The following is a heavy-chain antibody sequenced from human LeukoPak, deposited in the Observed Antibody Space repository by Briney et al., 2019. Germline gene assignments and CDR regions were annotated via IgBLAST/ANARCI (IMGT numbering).Heavy chain of an antibody. J-gene: IGHJ4*02. CDR2: ISAYNGNT. D-gene: IGHD5-24*01. Sequence: ASVKVSCKASGYTFTSYGISWVRQAPGQGLEWMGWISAYNGNTNYAQKLQGRVTMTTDTTTSTAYMELSSLRSEDTAVYYCARDLKRGDGCAPATFDYWGQGTLVTVSS. CDR1: GYTFTSYG. CDR3: ARDLKRGDGCAPATFDY. V-gene: IGHV1-18*01.